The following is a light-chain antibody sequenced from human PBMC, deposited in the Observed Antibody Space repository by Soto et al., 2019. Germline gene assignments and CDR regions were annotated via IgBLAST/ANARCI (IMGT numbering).Light chain of an antibody. CDR1: QSISSW. CDR3: KQYNSYSRT. CDR2: KAS. V-gene: IGKV1-5*03. Sequence: DIQMTQSPSTLSASVGDRVTITCRASQSISSWLAWYQQKPGKAPKLLIYKASSLESGVPSRFSGSGSGTEFTLTIRSLQPDDFATYYCKQYNSYSRTVGQGTKVDIK. J-gene: IGKJ1*01.